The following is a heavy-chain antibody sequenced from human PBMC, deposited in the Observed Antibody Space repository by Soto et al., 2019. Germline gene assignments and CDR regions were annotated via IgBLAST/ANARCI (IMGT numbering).Heavy chain of an antibody. D-gene: IGHD3-22*01. J-gene: IGHJ4*02. V-gene: IGHV4-61*01. CDR2: IYYSGST. Sequence: SETLSLTCTVSGGSVSSGNYYWNWIRQPPGNELEWIAYIYYSGSTNYNPSLKSRVTISVDTSKNQFSLKLTSVTAADTAVCYCARGRKYYYDNTGPYYFEHWRQRTLVTVSS. CDR3: ARGRKYYYDNTGPYYFEH. CDR1: GGSVSSGNYY.